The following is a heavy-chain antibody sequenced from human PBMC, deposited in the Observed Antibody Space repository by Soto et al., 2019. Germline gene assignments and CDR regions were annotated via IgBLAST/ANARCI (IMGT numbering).Heavy chain of an antibody. CDR1: GYTFTNYD. D-gene: IGHD3-10*01. CDR3: TRAQFEFGSYFGLYV. J-gene: IGHJ6*02. V-gene: IGHV1-8*01. Sequence: QVHLVQSGAEVKQPGASVRVSCKASGYTFTNYDITWVRQATGQGLEWMGWMNPDSENTGSPQKFQGRVTMTVNTSINTAYMELTSLISEDTAVYYCTRAQFEFGSYFGLYVWGQGTTVTVSS. CDR2: MNPDSENT.